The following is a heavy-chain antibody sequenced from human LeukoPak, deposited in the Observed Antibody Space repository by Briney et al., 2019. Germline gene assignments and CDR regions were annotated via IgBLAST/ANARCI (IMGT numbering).Heavy chain of an antibody. J-gene: IGHJ6*03. D-gene: IGHD3-3*01. V-gene: IGHV4-4*07. Sequence: SETLSLTCTVSGGSISSYYWSWIRQPAGKGLEWIGRIYTSGSTNYNPSLKSRVTMSVDTSKNQFSLKLSSVTAADTAVYYCAREAYDFWSGYYDVYYYYYMDVWGKGTTVTVSS. CDR2: IYTSGST. CDR3: AREAYDFWSGYYDVYYYYYMDV. CDR1: GGSISSYY.